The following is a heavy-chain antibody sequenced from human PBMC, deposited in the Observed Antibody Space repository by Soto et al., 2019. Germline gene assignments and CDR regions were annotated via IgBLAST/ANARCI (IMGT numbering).Heavy chain of an antibody. CDR3: ARQDIVPLGYYYGMDV. CDR2: IYYSGST. V-gene: IGHV4-39*01. D-gene: IGHD2-8*01. J-gene: IGHJ6*02. CDR1: GGSISSSSYY. Sequence: SETLSLTCTVSGGSISSSSYYWGWIRQPPGKGLEWIGSIYYSGSTYCNPSLKSRVTISVDTSKNQFSLKLSSVTAADTAVYYCARQDIVPLGYYYGMDVWGQGTTVTVS.